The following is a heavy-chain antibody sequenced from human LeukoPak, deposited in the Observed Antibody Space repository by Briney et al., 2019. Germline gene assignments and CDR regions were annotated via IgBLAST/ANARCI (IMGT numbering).Heavy chain of an antibody. CDR2: IIPIFGTA. Sequence: SVKVSCKASGGTFSIYAISWVRQAPGQGLGWMGGIIPIFGTANYAQKFQGRVTITADESTSTAYMELSSLRSEDTAVYYCARELAGTGGDAFDIWGQGTMVTVSS. D-gene: IGHD6-19*01. CDR3: ARELAGTGGDAFDI. CDR1: GGTFSIYA. J-gene: IGHJ3*02. V-gene: IGHV1-69*13.